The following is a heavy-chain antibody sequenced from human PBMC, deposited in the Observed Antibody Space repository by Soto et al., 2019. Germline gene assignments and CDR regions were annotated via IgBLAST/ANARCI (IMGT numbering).Heavy chain of an antibody. V-gene: IGHV1-69*01. CDR3: ASLSRTTVTALARDQFDY. CDR1: GGTFSSYA. J-gene: IGHJ4*02. D-gene: IGHD4-17*01. Sequence: QVQLVQSGAEVKKPAASVKVSCKASGGTFSSYAISWVRQATGQGLEWMGGIIPIFGTANYAQKFQGRVTITADESTSIAYMGLSRLRSEDTAVYYCASLSRTTVTALARDQFDYWCQGTLVTVSS. CDR2: IIPIFGTA.